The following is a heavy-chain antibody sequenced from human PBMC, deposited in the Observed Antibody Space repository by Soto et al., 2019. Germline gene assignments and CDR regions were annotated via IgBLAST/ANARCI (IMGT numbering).Heavy chain of an antibody. Sequence: PGGSLRLSCAASGFTFSSYAMHWVRQAPGKGLEYVSAISSNGGSTYYANSVKGRFTISRDNSKNTLYLQMGSLRAEDMAVYYCATALFRITIFGVYTDVWGKGTTVTVSS. CDR2: ISSNGGST. J-gene: IGHJ6*03. CDR3: ATALFRITIFGVYTDV. CDR1: GFTFSSYA. V-gene: IGHV3-64*01. D-gene: IGHD3-3*01.